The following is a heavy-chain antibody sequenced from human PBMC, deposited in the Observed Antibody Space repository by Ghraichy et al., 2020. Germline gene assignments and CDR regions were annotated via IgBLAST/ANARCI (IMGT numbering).Heavy chain of an antibody. V-gene: IGHV1-69*13. CDR1: GGTFSSYA. D-gene: IGHD3-22*01. CDR3: AREMENYDSSGYYPGGWFDP. CDR2: IIPIFGTA. J-gene: IGHJ5*02. Sequence: SVKVSCKASGGTFSSYAISWVRQAPGQGLEWMGGIIPIFGTANYAQKFQGRVTITADESTSTAYMELSSLRSEDTAVYYCAREMENYDSSGYYPGGWFDPWGQGTLVTVSS.